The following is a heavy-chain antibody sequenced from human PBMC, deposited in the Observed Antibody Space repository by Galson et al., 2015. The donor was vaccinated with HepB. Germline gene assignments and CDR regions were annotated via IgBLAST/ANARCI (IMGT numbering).Heavy chain of an antibody. CDR1: GFTFSSYS. Sequence: SLRLSCAASGFTFSSYSMNWVRQAPGKGLEWVSSISSSSSYIYYADSVKGRFTISRGNSKNTLYLQMYSLRAEDTAVYYCARVLDYYYMDVWGKGTTVTVSS. CDR3: ARVLDYYYMDV. CDR2: ISSSSSYI. J-gene: IGHJ6*03. V-gene: IGHV3-21*01.